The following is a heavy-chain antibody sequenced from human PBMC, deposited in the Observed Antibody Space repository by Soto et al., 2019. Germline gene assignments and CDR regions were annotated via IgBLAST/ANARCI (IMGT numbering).Heavy chain of an antibody. Sequence: PSETLSLTCTVSGDSISSYYWSWIRQPPGKGLEWIGYIYYSGSTNYNPSLKSRVTISVDRSKNQFSLKLSSVTAADTAVYYCARDPHPDTREAFDPWGQGTLDTVSS. CDR2: IYYSGST. V-gene: IGHV4-59*01. D-gene: IGHD2-2*02. CDR1: GDSISSYY. CDR3: ARDPHPDTREAFDP. J-gene: IGHJ5*02.